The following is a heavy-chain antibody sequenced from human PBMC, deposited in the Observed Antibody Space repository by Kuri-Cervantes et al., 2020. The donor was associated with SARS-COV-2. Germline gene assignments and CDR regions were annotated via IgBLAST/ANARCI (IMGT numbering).Heavy chain of an antibody. J-gene: IGHJ6*02. CDR2: IYYSGST. Sequence: SETLSLTCTVSGGSISSYYWSWIRQPPGKGLEWTGYIYYSGSTNYNPSLKSRVTISVDTSKNQFSLKLSSVTAADTAVYYCARDTVDYGDYGMDVWGQGTTVTVSS. V-gene: IGHV4-59*01. CDR1: GGSISSYY. CDR3: ARDTVDYGDYGMDV. D-gene: IGHD4-17*01.